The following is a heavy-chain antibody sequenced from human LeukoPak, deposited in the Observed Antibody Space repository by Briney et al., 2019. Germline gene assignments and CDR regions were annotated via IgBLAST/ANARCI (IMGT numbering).Heavy chain of an antibody. J-gene: IGHJ4*02. CDR2: IIPIFGTA. CDR1: GGTFSSYA. Sequence: SVKVSCKASGGTFSSYAISWVRQAPGQGLEWMGRIIPIFGTANYAQKFQGRVTITTDESTSTAYMELSSLRSEDTAVSYCARLHVEQQLVPTESDYWGQGTLVTVSS. CDR3: ARLHVEQQLVPTESDY. D-gene: IGHD6-13*01. V-gene: IGHV1-69*05.